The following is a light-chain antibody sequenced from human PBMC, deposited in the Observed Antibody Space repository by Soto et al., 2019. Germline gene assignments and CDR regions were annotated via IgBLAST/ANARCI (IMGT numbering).Light chain of an antibody. J-gene: IGLJ3*02. CDR3: SSYTSSSTRV. CDR2: EVT. V-gene: IGLV2-14*01. CDR1: NSDIGDYDY. Sequence: QSALTQPASVSGSPGQSITISYTGTNSDIGDYDYVSWYQHHPGKAPKLMIHEVTNRPSGVSNRFSGSKSGNTAFLTISGLQAEDEADYYCSSYTSSSTRVFGGGTKLTVL.